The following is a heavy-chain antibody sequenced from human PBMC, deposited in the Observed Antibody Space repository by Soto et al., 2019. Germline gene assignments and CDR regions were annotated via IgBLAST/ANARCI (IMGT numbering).Heavy chain of an antibody. J-gene: IGHJ5*02. CDR3: ARNLYNTGDFDH. V-gene: IGHV1-8*02. D-gene: IGHD3-16*01. CDR1: GYTFTDYD. Sequence: QVQLMQSGAEVRKPGASVKVSCRASGYTFTDYDINWVRQATGQGPEWLGWMTPNSGNTGYALKFQGRVTLTRDISRSTADMELSSLSSEDTPVYYCARNLYNTGDFDHWGQGTLVTVSS. CDR2: MTPNSGNT.